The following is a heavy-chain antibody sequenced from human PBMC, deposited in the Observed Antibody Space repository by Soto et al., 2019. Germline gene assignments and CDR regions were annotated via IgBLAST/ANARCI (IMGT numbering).Heavy chain of an antibody. Sequence: PGGSLRLSCAASGFTFSNYGMHWVRQAPGKGLEWVAVISYDGSNTYYADSVKGRFTISRDNSKNTLYLQMNSLRAEDTAVYYCAKDPAPAVTLSYYYYGMDIWGQGTTVTVSS. CDR1: GFTFSNYG. D-gene: IGHD2-21*02. CDR3: AKDPAPAVTLSYYYYGMDI. V-gene: IGHV3-30*18. CDR2: ISYDGSNT. J-gene: IGHJ6*02.